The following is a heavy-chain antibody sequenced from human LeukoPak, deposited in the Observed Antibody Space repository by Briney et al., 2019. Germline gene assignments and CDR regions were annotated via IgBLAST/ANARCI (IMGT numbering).Heavy chain of an antibody. CDR1: GFTSSSYA. D-gene: IGHD3-22*01. Sequence: PGGSLRLSCAASGFTSSSYAMHWVRQAPGKGLEWVAVISYDGSNKYYADSVKGRFTISRDNSKNTLYLQMNSLRAEDTAVYYCASLWGPMIVVVIPWGQGTLVTVSS. J-gene: IGHJ5*02. V-gene: IGHV3-30-3*01. CDR3: ASLWGPMIVVVIP. CDR2: ISYDGSNK.